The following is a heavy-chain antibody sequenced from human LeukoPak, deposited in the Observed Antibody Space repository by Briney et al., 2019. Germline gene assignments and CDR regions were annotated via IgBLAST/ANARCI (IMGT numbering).Heavy chain of an antibody. Sequence: GGSLRLSCAASGFTFSIYWMTWVRQAPGKGLEWVANIKHDGSEKYYVDSVKGRFTISRDNAKNSLYLQMNSLRAEDAAVYYCARYGSIVAAGTFDYWGQGTRVTVSS. CDR2: IKHDGSEK. D-gene: IGHD6-13*01. CDR1: GFTFSIYW. J-gene: IGHJ4*02. V-gene: IGHV3-7*04. CDR3: ARYGSIVAAGTFDY.